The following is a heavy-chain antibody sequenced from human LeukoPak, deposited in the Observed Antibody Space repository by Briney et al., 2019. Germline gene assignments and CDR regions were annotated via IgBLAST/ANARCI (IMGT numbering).Heavy chain of an antibody. CDR3: VRSGPFDY. Sequence: GGALRLSCAASGFTFSGYAMSWVRRTPGKGLEWVAKIKQDGSEKYSVDSVKGRFTISRDNDKNSLFLQMNSLRAEDTAVYYCVRSGPFDYWGQGTLVTVSS. CDR2: IKQDGSEK. V-gene: IGHV3-7*01. D-gene: IGHD1-26*01. J-gene: IGHJ4*02. CDR1: GFTFSGYA.